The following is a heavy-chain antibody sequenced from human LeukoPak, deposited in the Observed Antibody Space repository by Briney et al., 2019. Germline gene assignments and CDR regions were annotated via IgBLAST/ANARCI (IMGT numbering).Heavy chain of an antibody. CDR3: ARDGEAGGYFDY. Sequence: SVKVSCKASGGTFSSYAISWVRQAPGQGLEWMGRIIPTFGTANYAQKFQGRVTITTDESTSTAYMELSSLRSEDTAVYNCARDGEAGGYFDYWGQGTLVTVSS. V-gene: IGHV1-69*05. CDR2: IIPTFGTA. J-gene: IGHJ4*02. CDR1: GGTFSSYA. D-gene: IGHD2-8*02.